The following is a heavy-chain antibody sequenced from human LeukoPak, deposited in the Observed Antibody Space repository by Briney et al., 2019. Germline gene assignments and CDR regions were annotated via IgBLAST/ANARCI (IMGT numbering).Heavy chain of an antibody. CDR1: GFTVSSNY. D-gene: IGHD6-13*01. J-gene: IGHJ4*02. CDR3: ARDTGYSSSL. V-gene: IGHV3-53*01. Sequence: PGGSLRLSCAAFGFTVSSNYMSWVRQAPGKGLEWVSVIFGGGGTYYGDSVRGRFTISRDNSKNTLYLQMNSLRAEDTAVYYCARDTGYSSSLWGQGTLVTVSS. CDR2: IFGGGGT.